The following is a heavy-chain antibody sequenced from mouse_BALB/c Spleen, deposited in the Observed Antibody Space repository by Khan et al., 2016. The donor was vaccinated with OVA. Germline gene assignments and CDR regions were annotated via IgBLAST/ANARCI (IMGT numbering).Heavy chain of an antibody. CDR1: GYSFTDYI. J-gene: IGHJ3*01. Sequence: QVPLQQSGPELVMPGASVKMSCKASGYSFTDYIITWVKQRTGQGLQWIGEIYPGSGSIYSNEKFKGKATLTADKSSNTAYMQLSSLTSEDSAVYFCARRDYGSSSPGFAYWGQGTLVTVSA. CDR2: IYPGSGSI. D-gene: IGHD1-1*01. CDR3: ARRDYGSSSPGFAY. V-gene: IGHV1-77*01.